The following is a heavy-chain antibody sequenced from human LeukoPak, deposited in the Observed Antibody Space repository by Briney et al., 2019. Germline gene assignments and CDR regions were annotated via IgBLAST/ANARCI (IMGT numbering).Heavy chain of an antibody. CDR2: IYYSGST. CDR3: ARQLNLRPIDY. J-gene: IGHJ4*02. CDR1: GGCISRSSFY. Sequence: SATLPLTGTVTGGCISRSSFYCCWILPPPRKLLEWIGSIYYSGSTYYNPSLKSRVTISVDTSKNQFSLKLSSVTAADTAVYHCARQLNLRPIDYWGQGTLVTVSS. V-gene: IGHV4-39*01.